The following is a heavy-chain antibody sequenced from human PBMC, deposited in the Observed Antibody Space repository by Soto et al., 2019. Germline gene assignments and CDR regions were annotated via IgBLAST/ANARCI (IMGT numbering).Heavy chain of an antibody. CDR3: AASVDDYGDYGLDY. D-gene: IGHD4-17*01. Sequence: QVQLQESGPGLVKPSQTLSLTCTVSGGSISSGGYYWSWIRQHPGKGLEWIGYIYYSGSTYYNPSLTSRVTKSVDPSKTQFSLKLSSVTAADTAVYYCAASVDDYGDYGLDYWGQGTLVTVSS. CDR2: IYYSGST. J-gene: IGHJ4*02. CDR1: GGSISSGGYY. V-gene: IGHV4-31*03.